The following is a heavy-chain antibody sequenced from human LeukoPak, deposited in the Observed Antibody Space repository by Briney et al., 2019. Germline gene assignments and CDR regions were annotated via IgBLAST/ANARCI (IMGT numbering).Heavy chain of an antibody. CDR2: INWNGGST. V-gene: IGHV3-20*04. D-gene: IGHD3-22*01. Sequence: PGGSLRLSCAASGFTFSSYAMSWVRQAPGKGLEWVSGINWNGGSTGYADSVKGRFTISRDNAKNSLYLQMNSLRAEDTALYYCARADYYDSSGYYGGEVDYWGQGTLVTVSS. CDR3: ARADYYDSSGYYGGEVDY. J-gene: IGHJ4*02. CDR1: GFTFSSYA.